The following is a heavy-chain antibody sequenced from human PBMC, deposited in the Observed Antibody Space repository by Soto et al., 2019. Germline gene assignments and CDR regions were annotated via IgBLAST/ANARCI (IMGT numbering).Heavy chain of an antibody. D-gene: IGHD3-3*01. J-gene: IGHJ6*02. CDR1: GFTFTSSA. CDR2: IVVGSGNT. CDR3: AADRIFGVVIDYYYGMDV. V-gene: IGHV1-58*01. Sequence: ASVKVSCKASGFTFTSSAVQWVRQARGQRLEWIGWIVVGSGNTNYAQKFQERVTITRDMSTSTAYMELSSLRSEDTAVYYCAADRIFGVVIDYYYGMDVWGQGTTVTVSS.